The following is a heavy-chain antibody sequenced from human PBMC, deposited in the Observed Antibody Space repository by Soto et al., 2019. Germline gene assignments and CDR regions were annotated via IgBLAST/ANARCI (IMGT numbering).Heavy chain of an antibody. D-gene: IGHD4-4*01. CDR2: ITPILGTA. Sequence: QVQLVQSGAEVKKPGSSVKVSCKASGGTFSSYAISWVRQAPGQGLEWMGGITPILGTAKYAQTFQGRVTITADESTSTAFMELSSLTSEDTAVYYCARSEAVRSEAGPTVVGPNTWCDPWGQGTRCTVAS. CDR3: ARSEAVRSEAGPTVVGPNTWCDP. J-gene: IGHJ5*02. V-gene: IGHV1-69*01. CDR1: GGTFSSYA.